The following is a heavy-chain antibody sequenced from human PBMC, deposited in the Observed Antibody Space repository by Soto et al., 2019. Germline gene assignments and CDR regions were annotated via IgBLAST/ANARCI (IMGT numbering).Heavy chain of an antibody. J-gene: IGHJ4*02. CDR3: ARLGDGCLYNFDY. CDR2: IIPIFGTP. V-gene: IGHV1-69*12. Sequence: QVQLVQSGAEVKKPGSSVKVSCKASGGTFSSYAISWVRQAPGQGLVWMGGIIPIFGTPNYAQKFQGRVTITADESTSTAYMELSSPRSEDTAVYYCARLGDGCLYNFDYWGQGTLVTVSS. CDR1: GGTFSSYA. D-gene: IGHD6-19*01.